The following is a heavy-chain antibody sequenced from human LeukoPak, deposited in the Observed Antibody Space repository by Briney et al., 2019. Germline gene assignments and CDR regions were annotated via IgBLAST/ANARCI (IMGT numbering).Heavy chain of an antibody. CDR2: ISAYNGNT. D-gene: IGHD3-22*01. CDR3: ARDLRDSSGYPGDY. J-gene: IGHJ4*02. CDR1: GYTFTIYG. Sequence: ASVKVSFKASGYTFTIYGISWVRPAPGQGLEWMGWISAYNGNTNYAQKLQGRVTMTTDTSTSTDYMELRSLRSDDTAVYYCARDLRDSSGYPGDYWGQGTLVTVSS. V-gene: IGHV1-18*01.